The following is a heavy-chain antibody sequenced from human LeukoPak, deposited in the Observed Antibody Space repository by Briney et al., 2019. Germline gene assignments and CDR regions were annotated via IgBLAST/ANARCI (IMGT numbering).Heavy chain of an antibody. Sequence: SETLSLTCTVSGSSISTYYWSWIRQAPGKGLERIGYIYYSGSTNYNPSLQSRVTISVDTSKNQFSLRLKSVTAADTAVYYCARGSGNWFNYWGQGTLVTVSS. CDR3: ARGSGNWFNY. D-gene: IGHD3-10*01. CDR1: GSSISTYY. J-gene: IGHJ5*01. CDR2: IYYSGST. V-gene: IGHV4-59*01.